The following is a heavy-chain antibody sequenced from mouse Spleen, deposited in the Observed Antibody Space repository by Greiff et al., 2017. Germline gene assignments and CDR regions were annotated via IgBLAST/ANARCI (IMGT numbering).Heavy chain of an antibody. CDR1: GFTFSSYA. D-gene: IGHD1-1*01. V-gene: IGHV5-9-1*01. CDR2: ISSGGSYT. Sequence: EVMLVESGGGLVKPGGSLKLSCAASGFTFSSYAMSWVRQTPEKRLEWVATISSGGSYTYYPDSVKGRFTISRDNAKNTLYLQMSSLRSEDTAMYYCARQGITTGASWYFDVWGAGTTVTVSS. J-gene: IGHJ1*01. CDR3: ARQGITTGASWYFDV.